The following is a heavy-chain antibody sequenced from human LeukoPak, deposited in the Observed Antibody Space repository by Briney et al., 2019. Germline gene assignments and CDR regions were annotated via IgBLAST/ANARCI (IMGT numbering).Heavy chain of an antibody. J-gene: IGHJ3*02. CDR2: ISTSSSYI. V-gene: IGHV3-21*01. CDR1: GFTFSSHS. CDR3: ARDHSVLRYFDWLLHDAFDI. D-gene: IGHD3-9*01. Sequence: GGSLRLSCAASGFTFSSHSMNWVRQAPGKGLEWVSSISTSSSYIYYADSVKGRFTISRDNAKNSLYLQMNSLRAEDTAVYYCARDHSVLRYFDWLLHDAFDIWGQGTMVTVSS.